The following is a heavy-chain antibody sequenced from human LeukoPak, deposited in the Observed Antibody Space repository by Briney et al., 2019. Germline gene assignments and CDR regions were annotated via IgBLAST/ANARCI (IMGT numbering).Heavy chain of an antibody. CDR3: ARARQDWQQLVLDIYYGMDV. V-gene: IGHV3-30-3*01. J-gene: IGHJ6*02. CDR2: ISYDGSNK. D-gene: IGHD6-13*01. CDR1: GVTFSSYA. Sequence: QPGRSLRLPCAASGVTFSSYAMHWVRQAPGKGLEWVAVISYDGSNKYYADSVKGRFTISRDNSKNTLYLQMNSLRAEDTAVYYCARARQDWQQLVLDIYYGMDVWGQGTTVTVSS.